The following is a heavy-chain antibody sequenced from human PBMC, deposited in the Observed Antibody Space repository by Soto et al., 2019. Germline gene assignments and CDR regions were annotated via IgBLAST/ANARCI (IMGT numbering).Heavy chain of an antibody. CDR1: GFTFSSYA. CDR2: ISGSGGST. CDR3: AKDLLVAAPWQAPPYYDSSGYDDY. D-gene: IGHD3-22*01. J-gene: IGHJ4*02. Sequence: GGSLRLSCAASGFTFSSYAMSWVRQAPGKGLEWVSAISGSGGSTYYADSVKGRFTISRDNSKNTLYLQMNSLRAEDTAVYYCAKDLLVAAPWQAPPYYDSSGYDDYWGQGTLVTVSS. V-gene: IGHV3-23*01.